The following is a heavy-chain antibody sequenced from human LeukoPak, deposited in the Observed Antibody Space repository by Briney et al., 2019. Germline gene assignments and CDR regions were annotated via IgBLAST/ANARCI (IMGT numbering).Heavy chain of an antibody. D-gene: IGHD6-13*01. Sequence: SETLSLTCTVSGGSISSYYWSWIRQPPGKGLEWIGYIYYSGSTNYNPSLKSRVTISVDRSKNQFSLKLSSVTAADTAVYYCARDRPYSSSWYYFDYWGQGTLVTVSS. CDR2: IYYSGST. CDR3: ARDRPYSSSWYYFDY. J-gene: IGHJ4*02. CDR1: GGSISSYY. V-gene: IGHV4-59*12.